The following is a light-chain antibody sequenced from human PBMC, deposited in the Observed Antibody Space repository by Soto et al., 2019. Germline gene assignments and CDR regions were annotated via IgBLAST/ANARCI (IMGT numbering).Light chain of an antibody. CDR1: SAHSSYA. J-gene: IGLJ2*01. CDR3: QTWDTGARVV. V-gene: IGLV4-69*01. CDR2: LSSDGSH. Sequence: QLVLTQSPSASASLGASVKLTCTLSSAHSSYAIAWHQQQPEKGPRYLMKLSSDGSHSKGDGIPDRFSRSSSGAERYLTISGLQSEDEADYYCQTWDTGARVVFGGGTQLTVL.